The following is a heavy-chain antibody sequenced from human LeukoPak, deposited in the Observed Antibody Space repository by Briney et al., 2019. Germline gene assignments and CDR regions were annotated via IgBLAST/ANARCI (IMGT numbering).Heavy chain of an antibody. Sequence: GASVKVSCKASGYTFTDYYMHWVRQAPGQGLEWMGWINTISGGTNYAQKFQGRVTMTRDTSNSTAYMELSRLRSDDTAVYYCARVAVVVPAAIDYWGQGTLVTVSS. J-gene: IGHJ4*02. V-gene: IGHV1-2*02. CDR3: ARVAVVVPAAIDY. D-gene: IGHD2-2*01. CDR2: INTISGGT. CDR1: GYTFTDYY.